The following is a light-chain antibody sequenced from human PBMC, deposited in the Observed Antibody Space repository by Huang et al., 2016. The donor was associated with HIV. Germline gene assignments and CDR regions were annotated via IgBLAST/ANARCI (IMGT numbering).Light chain of an antibody. Sequence: EIVLTQSPGTVSLSPGERATLSCRASQSVSSKYLAWYQQKPGQAPRLLIYGASYRATGIPDRFSGSGSGTDFTLTISRREPEDFAVYYCQQYDSSPIFTFGPGTKVDIK. CDR1: QSVSSKY. CDR3: QQYDSSPIFT. CDR2: GAS. J-gene: IGKJ3*01. V-gene: IGKV3-20*01.